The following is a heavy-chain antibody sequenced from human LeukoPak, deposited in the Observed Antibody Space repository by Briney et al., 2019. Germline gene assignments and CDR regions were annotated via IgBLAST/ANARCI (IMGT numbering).Heavy chain of an antibody. J-gene: IGHJ4*02. CDR3: ARDYDSSGYYYAEFSY. Sequence: GGSLRLSCAASGFTFSDYYMSWIRQAPGKGLEWVSYISGSGSTLYYADSVKGRFTISRDNAKNSLYLQMNSLRAEDTAVYYCARDYDSSGYYYAEFSYWGQGTLVTVSS. V-gene: IGHV3-11*01. CDR1: GFTFSDYY. CDR2: ISGSGSTL. D-gene: IGHD3-22*01.